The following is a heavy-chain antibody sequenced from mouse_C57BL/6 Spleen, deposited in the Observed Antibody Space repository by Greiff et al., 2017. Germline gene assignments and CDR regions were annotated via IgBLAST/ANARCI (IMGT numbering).Heavy chain of an antibody. Sequence: VQLQQSGAELVRPGASVKLSCTASGFNIKDDYMHWVKQRPEQGLEWIGWIDPENGDTEYASKFQGKATITADTSSNTAYLQLSSLTSEDTAVYYCTTHGYYGSSYGYFDVWGTGTTVTVSS. CDR1: GFNIKDDY. J-gene: IGHJ1*03. D-gene: IGHD1-1*01. V-gene: IGHV14-4*01. CDR3: TTHGYYGSSYGYFDV. CDR2: IDPENGDT.